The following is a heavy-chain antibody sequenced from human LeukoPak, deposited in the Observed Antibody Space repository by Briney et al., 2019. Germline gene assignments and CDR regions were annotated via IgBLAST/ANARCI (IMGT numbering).Heavy chain of an antibody. CDR3: ARDLRTGYTYGYPLDY. Sequence: GRSLRLSCTASGFTFGDYAMSWVRQAPGKGLEWVGFIKSKAYGGTTEYAASVKGRFTISRDNAKNSLYLQMNSLRAEDTAFYYCARDLRTGYTYGYPLDYWGQGTLVTVSS. J-gene: IGHJ4*02. D-gene: IGHD5-18*01. CDR2: IKSKAYGGTT. CDR1: GFTFGDYA. V-gene: IGHV3-49*04.